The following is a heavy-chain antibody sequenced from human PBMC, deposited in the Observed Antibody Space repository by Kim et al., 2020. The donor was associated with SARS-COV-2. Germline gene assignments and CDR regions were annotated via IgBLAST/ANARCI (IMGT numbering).Heavy chain of an antibody. Sequence: SETLSLTCTVSGGSISSGGYYWSWIRQHPGKGLEWIGYIYYSGSTYYNPSLKSRVTISVDTSKNQFSLKLSSVTAADTAVYYCARDVVGYCSGGSCYSGFRWFDPWGQGTLVTVSS. CDR2: IYYSGST. V-gene: IGHV4-31*03. CDR3: ARDVVGYCSGGSCYSGFRWFDP. J-gene: IGHJ5*02. D-gene: IGHD2-15*01. CDR1: GGSISSGGYY.